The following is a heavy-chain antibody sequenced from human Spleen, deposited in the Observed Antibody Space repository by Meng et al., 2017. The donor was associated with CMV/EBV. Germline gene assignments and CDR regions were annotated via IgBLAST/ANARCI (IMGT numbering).Heavy chain of an antibody. CDR3: ARDTSTAGGNSRGDFDY. J-gene: IGHJ4*02. Sequence: GGSLRLSCAASGFTFSSYSMNWVRQPPGKELEWVASISSSGSYIYYTDSVKGRFIVSRDNAQNSLFLQMNRLRAEDTAVYYCARDTSTAGGNSRGDFDYWGQGTLVTVSS. CDR1: GFTFSSYS. CDR2: ISSSGSYI. D-gene: IGHD4-23*01. V-gene: IGHV3-21*01.